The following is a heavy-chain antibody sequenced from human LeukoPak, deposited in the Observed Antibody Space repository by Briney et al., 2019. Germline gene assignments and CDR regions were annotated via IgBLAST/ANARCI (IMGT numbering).Heavy chain of an antibody. CDR2: INPNSGGT. Sequence: GESLKISCKGSGYTFTGYYMHWVRQAPGQGLEWMGWINPNSGGTNYAQKFQGRVTMTRDTSISTAYMELSRLRSDDTAVYYCARDGGYYGLLWFDPWGQGTLVTVSS. CDR1: GYTFTGYY. CDR3: ARDGGYYGLLWFDP. V-gene: IGHV1-2*02. J-gene: IGHJ5*02. D-gene: IGHD1-26*01.